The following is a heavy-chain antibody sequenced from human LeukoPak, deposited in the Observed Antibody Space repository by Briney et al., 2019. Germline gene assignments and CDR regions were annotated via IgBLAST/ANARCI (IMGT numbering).Heavy chain of an antibody. Sequence: PGGSLRLSCAASGFTFSSYGMHWVRQAPGKGLEWVAVISYDGSNKYYADSVKGRFTISRDNSKNTLYLQMNSLRAEDTAVYYCARERLNYYDSSGPFDYWGQGTLVTVSS. D-gene: IGHD3-22*01. CDR1: GFTFSSYG. J-gene: IGHJ4*02. CDR2: ISYDGSNK. CDR3: ARERLNYYDSSGPFDY. V-gene: IGHV3-30*03.